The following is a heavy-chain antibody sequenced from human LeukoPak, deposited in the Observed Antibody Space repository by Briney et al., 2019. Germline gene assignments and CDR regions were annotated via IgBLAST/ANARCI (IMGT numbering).Heavy chain of an antibody. CDR1: GSSFTSSW. J-gene: IGHJ4*02. CDR2: IYPGDSDT. CDR3: ARKGGSSWSNFDY. D-gene: IGHD6-13*01. V-gene: IGHV5-51*01. Sequence: GASLQISCKGSGSSFTSSWIGWVRQLPGKGLEWMGIIYPGDSDTRYSPSFQGQVTISADKYISTAYLQWSSLKASDTAMYYCARKGGSSWSNFDYWGQGTLVTVSS.